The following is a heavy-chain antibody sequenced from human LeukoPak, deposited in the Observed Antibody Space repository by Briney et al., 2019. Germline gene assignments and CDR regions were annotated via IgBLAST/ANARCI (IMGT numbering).Heavy chain of an antibody. CDR3: ARGGLGGDRGKRWYNWFDP. V-gene: IGHV4-39*07. CDR2: IYYSGST. J-gene: IGHJ5*02. Sequence: KSSETLSLTCTVSGGSISSSSYYWGWIRQPPGKGLEWIGSIYYSGSTYYNPSLRSRVTISVDTSKNQFSLKLSSVTAADTAVYYCARGGLGGDRGKRWYNWFDPWGQGTLVTVSS. D-gene: IGHD4-23*01. CDR1: GGSISSSSYY.